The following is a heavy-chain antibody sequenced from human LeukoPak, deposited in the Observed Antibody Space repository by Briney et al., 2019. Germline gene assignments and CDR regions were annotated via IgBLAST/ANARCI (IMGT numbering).Heavy chain of an antibody. CDR1: GGPINSANYY. CDR2: IYYSGDT. J-gene: IGHJ4*01. CDR3: ARPGACSNNNCFGY. D-gene: IGHD2-21*01. V-gene: IGHV4-31*03. Sequence: SQTLSLTCSVSGGPINSANYYWSWIRQHPGKGLEWIGFIYYSGDTYYNPSLKSRVTISVDTPNNQFSLRLNSVTAADTAVYYCARPGACSNNNCFGYWGQGAKGNVSS.